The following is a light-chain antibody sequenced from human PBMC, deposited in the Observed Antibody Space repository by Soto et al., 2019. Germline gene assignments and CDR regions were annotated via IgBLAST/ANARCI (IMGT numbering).Light chain of an antibody. Sequence: ETVLTQSPGTLSLSPGERAILSCRASQSVSSTYLAWYQQKPGQAPRLLIYGASSRATGIPDRFSGSGSGTDFTLTISRLEPEDFAVYYCQQRSNSVTFGQGTRLEI. V-gene: IGKV3D-20*02. CDR2: GAS. J-gene: IGKJ5*01. CDR1: QSVSSTY. CDR3: QQRSNSVT.